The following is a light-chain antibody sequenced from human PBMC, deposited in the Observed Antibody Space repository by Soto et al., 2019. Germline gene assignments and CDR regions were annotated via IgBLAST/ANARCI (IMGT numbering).Light chain of an antibody. Sequence: QSALTQPPSASGSPGQSVTISCTGTSSDVGAYISVSWYQHYPGKAPKLLIYEVSKRPSGVPDRFSGSKSGNTASLTVSGLQAEDEADYYCSSYAGATNLVFGGGTKVTVL. CDR3: SSYAGATNLV. CDR1: SSDVGAYIS. V-gene: IGLV2-8*01. CDR2: EVS. J-gene: IGLJ2*01.